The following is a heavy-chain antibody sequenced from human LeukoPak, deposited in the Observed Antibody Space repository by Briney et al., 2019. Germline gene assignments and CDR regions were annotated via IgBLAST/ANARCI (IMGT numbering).Heavy chain of an antibody. D-gene: IGHD1-26*01. J-gene: IGHJ1*01. CDR3: ARDGSSLDFQH. Sequence: QPGGSLRLSCAASGFTVSSNYMSWVRQAPGKGLEWVSVIYSGGSTYYADSVKGRFTISRDNSKNTLYLQMNSLRAEDTAVYYCARDGSSLDFQHWGQGTLATVSS. CDR1: GFTVSSNY. V-gene: IGHV3-66*01. CDR2: IYSGGST.